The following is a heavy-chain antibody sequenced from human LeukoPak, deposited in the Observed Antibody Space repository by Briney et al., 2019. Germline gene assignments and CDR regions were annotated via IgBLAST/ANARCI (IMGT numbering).Heavy chain of an antibody. CDR1: GFTFNNAW. D-gene: IGHD1-1*01. CDR2: IKSKTYGGTT. J-gene: IGHJ4*02. CDR3: ATSGQHWDVFDF. V-gene: IGHV3-15*01. Sequence: GGSLRLSCAASGFTFNNAWMSWVRQAPGKGLESVGRIKSKTYGGTTGYAAPVKGRFTISRDDSKNTLYLQVNSLNTEDTAVYYCATSGQHWDVFDFWGQGTLVTVSS.